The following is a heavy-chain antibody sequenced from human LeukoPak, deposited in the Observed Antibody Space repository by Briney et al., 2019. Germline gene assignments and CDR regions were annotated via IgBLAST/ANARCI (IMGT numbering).Heavy chain of an antibody. D-gene: IGHD2-15*01. Sequence: ASVKASCKASGYTFTSYSISWVRQAPGQGLEWVGWISTYNGDTNYAQKFQGRVTMTTDTSTSTAYMELRSLRSDDTAVYYCARDCSGGSCYLTYWGQGTLVTVSS. CDR2: ISTYNGDT. CDR3: ARDCSGGSCYLTY. CDR1: GYTFTSYS. V-gene: IGHV1-18*01. J-gene: IGHJ4*02.